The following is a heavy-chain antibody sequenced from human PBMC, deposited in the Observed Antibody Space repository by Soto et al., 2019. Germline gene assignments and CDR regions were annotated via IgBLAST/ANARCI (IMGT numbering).Heavy chain of an antibody. CDR3: VKDSTATFGVDLNWFDP. CDR1: GFTFSSYA. J-gene: IGHJ5*02. CDR2: ISSNGGST. V-gene: IGHV3-64D*06. Sequence: PGGSLRLSCSASGFTFSSYAMHWVRQAPGKGLEYVSAISSNGGSTYYADSVKGRFTISRDNSKNTLHLQMSSLRAEDTAVYYCVKDSTATFGVDLNWFDPWGQGTLVTVSS. D-gene: IGHD3-3*01.